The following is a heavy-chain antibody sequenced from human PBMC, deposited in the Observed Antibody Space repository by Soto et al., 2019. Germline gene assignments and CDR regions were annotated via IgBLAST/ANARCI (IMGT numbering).Heavy chain of an antibody. J-gene: IGHJ6*02. CDR1: GFTFSSYS. Sequence: EVQLVESGGGLVKPGGSLRLSCAASGFTFSSYSMNWVRQAPGKGLEWVSSISSSGGSTYYADSVKGRFTISRDNSKNTLYLQMNSLRAEDTAVYYCAKGSSSSWTKGPPSWGQGTTVTVSS. D-gene: IGHD6-13*01. CDR2: ISSSGGST. CDR3: AKGSSSSWTKGPPS. V-gene: IGHV3-23*04.